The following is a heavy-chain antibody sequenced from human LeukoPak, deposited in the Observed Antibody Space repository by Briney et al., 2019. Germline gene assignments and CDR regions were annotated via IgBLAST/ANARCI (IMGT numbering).Heavy chain of an antibody. CDR2: VYPGDSDT. Sequence: GESLKISCKASGYSFTSYWIVWVRQTPGKGLEWMGIVYPGDSDTRYNPSFQGQVTISADKSISTAYLQWSSLKASDTAMYYCARHLEWELPDYWGQGTLVTVSS. D-gene: IGHD1-26*01. CDR3: ARHLEWELPDY. V-gene: IGHV5-51*01. J-gene: IGHJ4*02. CDR1: GYSFTSYW.